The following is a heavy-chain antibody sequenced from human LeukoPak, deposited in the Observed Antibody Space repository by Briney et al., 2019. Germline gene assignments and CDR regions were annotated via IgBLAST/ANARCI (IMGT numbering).Heavy chain of an antibody. CDR2: IHYSGNT. V-gene: IGHV4-61*01. CDR1: GDSIRTQNYY. CDR3: ASLGRGYYYDSSGYLISNWFDP. J-gene: IGHJ5*02. D-gene: IGHD3-22*01. Sequence: SETLSLTCTVSGDSIRTQNYYWSWIRQPPGKGLEWIGYIHYSGNTNYNSSLKSRVTISVDTSKSQFSLNLSSVTAADTAVYYCASLGRGYYYDSSGYLISNWFDPWGQGTLVTVSS.